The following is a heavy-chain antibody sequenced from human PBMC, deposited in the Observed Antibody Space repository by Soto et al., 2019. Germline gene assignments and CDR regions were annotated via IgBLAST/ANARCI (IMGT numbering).Heavy chain of an antibody. CDR1: GFTFNHYG. D-gene: IGHD6-6*01. CDR3: AKVIVLGASTIEF. CDR2: ISGSGGTT. V-gene: IGHV3-23*01. J-gene: IGHJ4*02. Sequence: EQLLESGGGLVQPGGSLTLSCAASGFTFNHYGMAWVRQAPGKGLEWVSVISGSGGTTYYADSVKGRFTISRDNSKSTVYLQMNRLRVEATSLYACAKVIVLGASTIEFWGPGTLVTVSS.